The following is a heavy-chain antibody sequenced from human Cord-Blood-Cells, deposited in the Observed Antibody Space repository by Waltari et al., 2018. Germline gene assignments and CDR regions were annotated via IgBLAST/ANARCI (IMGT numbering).Heavy chain of an antibody. J-gene: IGHJ4*02. V-gene: IGHV4-39*01. Sequence: QLQLQESGPGLVKPSETLSLTCTVSGGSISSSSYYWGWIRQPPGKGLEWIGSIYYSGRTSSNPSLQSRVTISVDTSKNQFSLKLSSVTAADTAVYYCARQGYSGSYYYFDYWGQGTLVTVSS. D-gene: IGHD1-26*01. CDR2: IYYSGRT. CDR1: GGSISSSSYY. CDR3: ARQGYSGSYYYFDY.